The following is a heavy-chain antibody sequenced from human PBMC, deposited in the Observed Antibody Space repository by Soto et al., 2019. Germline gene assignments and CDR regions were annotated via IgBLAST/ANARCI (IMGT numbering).Heavy chain of an antibody. V-gene: IGHV3-23*01. Sequence: PGGSLRLSCAASGFTFGSYAMSWVRQAPGKGLEWVSTISGSAGNTYSADSVKGRFTISRDNFKNTLYLQMNSLRAKDTAVYYCARTGDFWSAYDSWGQGTLVTVSS. CDR1: GFTFGSYA. J-gene: IGHJ4*02. CDR3: ARTGDFWSAYDS. CDR2: ISGSAGNT. D-gene: IGHD3-3*01.